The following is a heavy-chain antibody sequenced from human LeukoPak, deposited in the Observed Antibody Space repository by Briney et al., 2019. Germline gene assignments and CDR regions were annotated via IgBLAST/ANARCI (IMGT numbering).Heavy chain of an antibody. CDR1: GFTFSSYG. CDR2: IRYDGSNK. J-gene: IGHJ4*02. V-gene: IGHV3-30*02. CDR3: ANLGGSYYGLDY. D-gene: IGHD1-26*01. Sequence: GGSLRLSCTASGFTFSSYGMHWVRQAPGKGLEWVAFIRYDGSNKYYADSVEGRFTISRDNSKNTLYLQMNSLRAEDTAVYYCANLGGSYYGLDYWGQGTLVTVSS.